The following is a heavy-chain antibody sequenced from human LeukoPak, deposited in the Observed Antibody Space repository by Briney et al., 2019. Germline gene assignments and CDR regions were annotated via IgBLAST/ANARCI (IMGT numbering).Heavy chain of an antibody. Sequence: ASVKVSCKASGYTFTTYGITWVRQAPGQGLEWMGWISAYNTNTNYAQKVQGRVTMTTDTSTSTAYMELRSLRSDDTAVYYCARAGVSRFLEWLLSGWYFDLWGRGTLVTVSS. D-gene: IGHD3-3*01. V-gene: IGHV1-18*01. J-gene: IGHJ2*01. CDR3: ARAGVSRFLEWLLSGWYFDL. CDR1: GYTFTTYG. CDR2: ISAYNTNT.